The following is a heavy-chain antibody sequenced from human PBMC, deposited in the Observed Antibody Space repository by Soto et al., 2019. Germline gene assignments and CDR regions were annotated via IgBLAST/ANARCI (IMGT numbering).Heavy chain of an antibody. Sequence: QVQLVQSGAEVKKPGSSVKVSCKASGGTFSSYAISWVRQAPGQGLEWMGGIIPIFGTANYAQKFQGRVTITADKSTSTAYMELSSLRSEDTAVYYCARTHYYDSSGPIPDNWFDPWGQGTLVTVSS. CDR1: GGTFSSYA. CDR2: IIPIFGTA. J-gene: IGHJ5*02. D-gene: IGHD3-22*01. V-gene: IGHV1-69*06. CDR3: ARTHYYDSSGPIPDNWFDP.